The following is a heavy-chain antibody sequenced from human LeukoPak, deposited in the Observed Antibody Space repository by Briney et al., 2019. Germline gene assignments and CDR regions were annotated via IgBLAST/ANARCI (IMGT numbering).Heavy chain of an antibody. D-gene: IGHD3-10*01. Sequence: TGGSLRLSCAASGFTFNSYGMSWVRQAPGKGLEWVSVISGSGGSTYYVDSVKGRFTISRDNSKNRLYLQMNSLRAEDTAVYYCARERAGIWDSFDYWGQGTLVTVSS. V-gene: IGHV3-23*01. CDR1: GFTFNSYG. CDR2: ISGSGGST. J-gene: IGHJ4*02. CDR3: ARERAGIWDSFDY.